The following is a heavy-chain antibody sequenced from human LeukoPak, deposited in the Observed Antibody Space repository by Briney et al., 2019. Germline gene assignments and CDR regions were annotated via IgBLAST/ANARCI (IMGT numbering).Heavy chain of an antibody. CDR1: GGSFSGYY. CDR3: VRRSFCYDSSGYYGA. Sequence: SETLSLTCAVYGGSFSGYYWSWIRQPPGKGLEWIGEINHSGSTNYNPSLKSRVTISVDTSKNQFSLKLSSVTAADTAVYYCVRRSFCYDSSGYYGAWGQGTLVTVSS. D-gene: IGHD3-22*01. V-gene: IGHV4-34*01. J-gene: IGHJ4*02. CDR2: INHSGST.